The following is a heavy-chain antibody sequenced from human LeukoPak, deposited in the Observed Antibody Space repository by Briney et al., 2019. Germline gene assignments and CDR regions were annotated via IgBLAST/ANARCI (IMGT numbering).Heavy chain of an antibody. CDR2: ILYDGSNK. CDR3: ARDAYCSSTSCYPASGSSYNWFDP. V-gene: IGHV3-30-3*01. CDR1: GFTFSSYA. D-gene: IGHD2-2*01. Sequence: PGRSLRLSCAASGFTFSSYAMHWVRQAPGKGLEWVAVILYDGSNKYYADSVKGRFTISRDNSKNTLYLQKNSLRAEDTAVYYCARDAYCSSTSCYPASGSSYNWFDPWGQGTLVTVSS. J-gene: IGHJ5*02.